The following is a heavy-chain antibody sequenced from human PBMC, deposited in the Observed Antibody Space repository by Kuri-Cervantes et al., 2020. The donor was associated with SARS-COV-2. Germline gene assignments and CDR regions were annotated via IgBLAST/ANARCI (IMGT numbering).Heavy chain of an antibody. CDR3: ARVEMATQIDY. CDR2: IYSAGNT. Sequence: GESLKISCATSEFTVSRDYMSWVRQAPGKGLEWVSLIYSAGNTYYAASVKGRFTISRDDSNNTLYLQMNSLRAEDTAVYYCARVEMATQIDYWGQGTLVTVSS. D-gene: IGHD5-24*01. J-gene: IGHJ4*02. V-gene: IGHV3-53*01. CDR1: EFTVSRDY.